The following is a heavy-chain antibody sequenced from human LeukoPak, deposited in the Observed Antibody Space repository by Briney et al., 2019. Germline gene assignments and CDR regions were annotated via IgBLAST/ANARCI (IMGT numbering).Heavy chain of an antibody. Sequence: PGGSLRLSCGASGFTFSSYAMSWVRQAPGEGLEWVSAITDSGGSTYYSDSVKGRFTISRDNSKNTLYLQMNTLRAEDTAIYYCAKGSSGSRPYYFDYWGQGTLVTVSS. D-gene: IGHD3-22*01. CDR1: GFTFSSYA. CDR2: ITDSGGST. V-gene: IGHV3-23*01. CDR3: AKGSSGSRPYYFDY. J-gene: IGHJ4*02.